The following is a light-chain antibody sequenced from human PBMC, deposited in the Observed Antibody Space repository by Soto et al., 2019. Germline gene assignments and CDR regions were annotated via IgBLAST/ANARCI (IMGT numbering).Light chain of an antibody. J-gene: IGKJ5*01. Sequence: DIQMTQSPSSVSASVGDTVTITCRASHYIDSWLAWYQQKPGKAPKLLIYDAFRLRTGVPSTFSGSRSGTDFTLTITDLRPEDFATYYCQQAYTFPITFGQGTRLDIK. CDR1: HYIDSW. CDR3: QQAYTFPIT. V-gene: IGKV1-12*01. CDR2: DAF.